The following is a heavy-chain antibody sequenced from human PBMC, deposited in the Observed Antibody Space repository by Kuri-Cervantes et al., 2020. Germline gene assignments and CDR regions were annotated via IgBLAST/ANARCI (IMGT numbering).Heavy chain of an antibody. Sequence: ASVKVSCKASGYTFTSYAMHWVRQAPGQRLEWMGWINAGNGNTKYSQKLQGRVTMTTDTSTSTAYMELRSLRSDDTAVYYCARSGQLQELYYYYMDVWGKGTTVTVSS. D-gene: IGHD5-24*01. CDR1: GYTFTSYA. J-gene: IGHJ6*03. CDR3: ARSGQLQELYYYYMDV. V-gene: IGHV1-3*01. CDR2: INAGNGNT.